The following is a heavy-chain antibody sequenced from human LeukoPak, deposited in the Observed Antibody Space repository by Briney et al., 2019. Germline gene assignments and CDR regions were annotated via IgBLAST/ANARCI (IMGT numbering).Heavy chain of an antibody. J-gene: IGHJ4*02. CDR1: GFSISDYA. D-gene: IGHD5-24*01. V-gene: IGHV3-23*01. CDR2: ISGNGLES. CDR3: AKRQRDGYNSHIDH. Sequence: PGGSLRLSCAASGFSISDYAMNWVRQAPGKGPEWVSGISGNGLESFYAESVKGHFTISRDNSKNMVYLQMNSLRAEDTAIYYCAKRQRDGYNSHIDHWGQGTQVTVS.